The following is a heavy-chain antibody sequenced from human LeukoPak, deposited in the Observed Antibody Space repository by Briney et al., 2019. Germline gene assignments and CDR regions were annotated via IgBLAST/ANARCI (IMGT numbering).Heavy chain of an antibody. CDR3: ARDRWLLYNWFDP. V-gene: IGHV1-18*01. Sequence: ASVKVSCKASGGTFSNYAISWVRQAPGQGLEWMGWISAYNGNTNYAQKLKGRVTMTTDTSTSTAYMELRSLRSDDTAVYYCARDRWLLYNWFDPWGQGTLVTVSS. D-gene: IGHD2-15*01. J-gene: IGHJ5*02. CDR1: GGTFSNYA. CDR2: ISAYNGNT.